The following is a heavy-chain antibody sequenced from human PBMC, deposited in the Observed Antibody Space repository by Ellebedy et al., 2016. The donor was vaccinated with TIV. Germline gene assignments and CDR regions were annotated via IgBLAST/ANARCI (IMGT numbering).Heavy chain of an antibody. D-gene: IGHD2-15*01. CDR2: ISGSGSTT. Sequence: GGSLRLSXAASGFTFRTYDMTWVRQAPGKGLEWVSAISGSGSTTYYADSVKGRFTISRDNSDNTLYLQMNSLRAEDTAIYYCAKVVEAAYFDFWGQGTLVTVSS. J-gene: IGHJ4*02. CDR1: GFTFRTYD. V-gene: IGHV3-23*01. CDR3: AKVVEAAYFDF.